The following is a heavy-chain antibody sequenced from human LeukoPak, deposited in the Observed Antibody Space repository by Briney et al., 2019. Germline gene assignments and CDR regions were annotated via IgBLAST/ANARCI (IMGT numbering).Heavy chain of an antibody. CDR3: ARSPDTAMVYYYYYMDV. D-gene: IGHD5-18*01. J-gene: IGHJ6*03. CDR2: ISAYNGNT. V-gene: IGHV1-18*01. CDR1: GYTFTSYG. Sequence: RASVKVSCKASGYTFTSYGISWVRQAPGQGLEWMGWISAYNGNTNYAQKLQGRVTMTTDTSTSTAYMELRSLRSDDTAVYYCARSPDTAMVYYYYYMDVWGKGTTVTVSS.